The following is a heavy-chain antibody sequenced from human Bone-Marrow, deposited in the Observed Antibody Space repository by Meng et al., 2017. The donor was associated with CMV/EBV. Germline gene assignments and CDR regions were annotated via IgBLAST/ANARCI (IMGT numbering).Heavy chain of an antibody. J-gene: IGHJ6*02. D-gene: IGHD6-13*01. CDR2: ISYDGSNK. CDR3: AREPGQLAGAHFYYYYGMDV. V-gene: IGHV3-30-3*01. CDR1: GFTSSSYA. Sequence: GESLKISCAASGFTSSSYAMNWVRQAPGKGQGWVAVISYDGSNKYYADSVKGRFTITRDTSKKTLYLQMNSLRAEDTAVYYCAREPGQLAGAHFYYYYGMDVWGQGTTVTVSS.